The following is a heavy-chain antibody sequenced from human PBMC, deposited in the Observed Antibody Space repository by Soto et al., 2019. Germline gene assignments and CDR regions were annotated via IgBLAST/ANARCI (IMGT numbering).Heavy chain of an antibody. CDR1: GGSFSGYY. Sequence: SETLSLTCAVYGGSFSGYYWSWIRQPPGKGLEWIGEINHSGSTNYNPSLKSRVTISVDTSKNQFSLKLSSVTAADTAVYYCGRGGETAMESPGYGGQETLVTVSS. V-gene: IGHV4-34*01. CDR3: GRGGETAMESPGY. D-gene: IGHD5-18*01. CDR2: INHSGST. J-gene: IGHJ4*02.